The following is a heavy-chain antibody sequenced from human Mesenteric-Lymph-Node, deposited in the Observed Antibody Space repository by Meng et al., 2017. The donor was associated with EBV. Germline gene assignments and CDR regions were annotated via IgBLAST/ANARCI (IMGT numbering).Heavy chain of an antibody. V-gene: IGHV4-61*08. Sequence: QMKVQEVGPGMFKASEPLSTTCDVSGGSVSNGAYFWGWVRQPPGKGLGWMGYSSYTGSTNFTPSLQRRVTISVDTSKKQFSLKLTSVTAADTAVYYCARATTYDFIWGNYYFIDYWGQGTLVTVSS. CDR3: ARATTYDFIWGNYYFIDY. J-gene: IGHJ4*02. D-gene: IGHD3-16*01. CDR2: SSYTGST. CDR1: GGSVSNGAYF.